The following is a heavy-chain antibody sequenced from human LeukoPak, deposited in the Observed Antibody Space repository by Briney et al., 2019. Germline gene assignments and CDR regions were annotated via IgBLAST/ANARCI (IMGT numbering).Heavy chain of an antibody. V-gene: IGHV3-23*01. Sequence: PGGSLRLSCAASGFTFSIYAMTWVRQAPGKGLEWVSIISGSGGSTYYADFVKGRFTISRDNSKNTLYLQMNSLRAEDTAVYYCTKAPSSSGWYAWGQGTLVTVSS. CDR3: TKAPSSSGWYA. D-gene: IGHD6-19*01. CDR1: GFTFSIYA. CDR2: ISGSGGST. J-gene: IGHJ5*02.